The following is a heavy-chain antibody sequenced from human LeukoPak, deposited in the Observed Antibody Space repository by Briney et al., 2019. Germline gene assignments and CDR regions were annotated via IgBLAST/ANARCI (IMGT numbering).Heavy chain of an antibody. J-gene: IGHJ4*02. V-gene: IGHV3-53*01. CDR3: ARVEYSGTYYFDY. CDR2: IYSGGST. D-gene: IGHD1-26*01. CDR1: GFTVSSNY. Sequence: GGSLRLSCAASGFTVSSNYMSWVRQAPGKGLEWVSVIYSGGSTYYADSVKGRFTISRDNSKNTVYLQMSSLRAEDTAVYYCARVEYSGTYYFDYWGQGTLVTVSS.